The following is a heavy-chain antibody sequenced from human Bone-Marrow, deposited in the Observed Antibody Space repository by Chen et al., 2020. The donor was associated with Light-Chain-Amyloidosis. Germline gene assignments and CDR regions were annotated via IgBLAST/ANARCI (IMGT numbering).Heavy chain of an antibody. D-gene: IGHD5-12*01. CDR1: GYTFPNYW. V-gene: IGHV5-51*01. J-gene: IGHJ4*02. CDR3: ARRRDGYNFDY. Sequence: EVQLEQSGPEVKKPGESLKLSCKGSGYTFPNYWFGWVRQMPGKGLEWMGVIYPDDSDARYSPSFEGQVTISADKSITTAYLQWRSLKASDTAMYYCARRRDGYNFDYWGQGTLVTVSS. CDR2: IYPDDSDA.